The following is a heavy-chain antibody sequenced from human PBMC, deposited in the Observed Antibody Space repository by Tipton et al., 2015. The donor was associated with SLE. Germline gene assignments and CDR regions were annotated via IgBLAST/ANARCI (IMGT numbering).Heavy chain of an antibody. CDR3: ARAGGFLQWLTGNFDY. CDR2: IYRSGST. J-gene: IGHJ4*02. Sequence: TLSLTCVVYGGSFNNYYWSWIRQPPGKGLEWIGEIYRSGSTKYNPSLKSRVTISVDTSKNQFSLKLSSVTAADTAVYYCARAGGFLQWLTGNFDYWGQGTLVTVSS. CDR1: GGSFNNYY. D-gene: IGHD3-3*01. V-gene: IGHV4-34*01.